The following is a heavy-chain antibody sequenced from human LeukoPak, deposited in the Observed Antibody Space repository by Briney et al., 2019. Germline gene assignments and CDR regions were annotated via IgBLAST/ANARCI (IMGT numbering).Heavy chain of an antibody. D-gene: IGHD4-23*01. V-gene: IGHV3-53*01. J-gene: IGHJ4*02. CDR1: GFTVSSSY. Sequence: GGSLRLSCAASGFTVSSSYMNWVRQAPGKGLEWVSLIYSGGTTYYADSVKGRFTISRDNSKNTLYLQMNSPRAEDTAVYYCARRGDGGRSFDYWGQGTLVTVSS. CDR3: ARRGDGGRSFDY. CDR2: IYSGGTT.